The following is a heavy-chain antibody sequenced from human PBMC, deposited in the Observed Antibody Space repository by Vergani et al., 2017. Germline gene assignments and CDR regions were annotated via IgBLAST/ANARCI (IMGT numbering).Heavy chain of an antibody. Sequence: EVQLVESGGGLIQPGGSLRLSCAASGFTVSSNYMSWVRQAPGKGLEWVSVIYSGGSTYYADSVKGRFTISRDNSKNTLYLQMNSLRAEDTAVYYCARDGMYDDSSGHDAFDIWGQGTMVTVSS. D-gene: IGHD3-22*01. J-gene: IGHJ3*02. CDR1: GFTVSSNY. CDR3: ARDGMYDDSSGHDAFDI. V-gene: IGHV3-53*01. CDR2: IYSGGST.